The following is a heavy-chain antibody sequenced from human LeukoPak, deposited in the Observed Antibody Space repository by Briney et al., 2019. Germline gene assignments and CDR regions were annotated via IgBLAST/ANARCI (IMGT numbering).Heavy chain of an antibody. CDR3: ARVDYDILTGYQY. J-gene: IGHJ4*02. CDR1: GYTFTGYY. D-gene: IGHD3-9*01. V-gene: IGHV1-2*02. CDR2: INPNSGGT. Sequence: EASVKVSCKASGYTFTGYYMHWVRQAPGQGLEWMGWINPNSGGTNYAQKFQGRVTMTRDTSISTAYMELSRLRSDDTAVYYCARVDYDILTGYQYWGQGTLVTVSS.